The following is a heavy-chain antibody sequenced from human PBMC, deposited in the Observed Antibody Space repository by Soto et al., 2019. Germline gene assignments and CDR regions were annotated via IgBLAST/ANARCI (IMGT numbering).Heavy chain of an antibody. CDR3: ARNYYYGMDV. V-gene: IGHV4-4*02. Sequence: SETLSLTCAVSGGSISSNNWWSWVRQSPEKGLEWIGEIHHSGRTNYIPSLKSRVTMSVDKSKNQFSLNLNFVTAADTAVYYCARNYYYGMDVWGQGTTVTVSS. CDR1: GGSISSNNW. J-gene: IGHJ6*02. CDR2: IHHSGRT.